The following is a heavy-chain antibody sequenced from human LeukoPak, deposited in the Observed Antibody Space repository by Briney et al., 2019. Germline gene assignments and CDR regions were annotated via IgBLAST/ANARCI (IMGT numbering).Heavy chain of an antibody. CDR2: IYYSGST. CDR3: AGRWRGMVRGVIHRYFDY. Sequence: SETLSLTCTVSGGSISSSSYYWGWIRQPPGKGLEWIGSIYYSGSTYYNPSLKSRVTISVDTSKNQFSLKLSSVTAADTAVYYCAGRWRGMVRGVIHRYFDYWGQGTLVTVSS. D-gene: IGHD3-10*01. V-gene: IGHV4-39*01. J-gene: IGHJ4*02. CDR1: GGSISSSSYY.